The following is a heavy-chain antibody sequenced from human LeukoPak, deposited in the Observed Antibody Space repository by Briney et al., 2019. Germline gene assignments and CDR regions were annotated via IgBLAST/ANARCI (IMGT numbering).Heavy chain of an antibody. Sequence: WGSLTLSCPACVFTFSRYARHWLRPAPGKGLASVAVISYVGSNKYYADSVKGRFTISRDNSKNTLYLQMNSLRAQDTAVYYFARGGASSGRVPFDYWGQGTVVTVSA. CDR3: ARGGASSGRVPFDY. D-gene: IGHD6-19*01. CDR2: ISYVGSNK. V-gene: IGHV3-30-3*01. CDR1: VFTFSRYA. J-gene: IGHJ4*02.